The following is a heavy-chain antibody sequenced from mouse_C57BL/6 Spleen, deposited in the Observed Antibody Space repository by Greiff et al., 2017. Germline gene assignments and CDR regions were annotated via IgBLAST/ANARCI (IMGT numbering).Heavy chain of an antibody. CDR2: ISDGGSYT. V-gene: IGHV5-4*01. J-gene: IGHJ2*01. Sequence: EVHLVESGGGLVKPGGSLKLSCAASGFTFSSYAMSWVRQTPEKRLEWVATISDGGSYTYYPDNVKGRFTISRDNATNNLYLQRSHLKSEDTAMYDCARAQTAQALYFDYWGQGTTLTVSA. CDR3: ARAQTAQALYFDY. CDR1: GFTFSSYA. D-gene: IGHD3-2*02.